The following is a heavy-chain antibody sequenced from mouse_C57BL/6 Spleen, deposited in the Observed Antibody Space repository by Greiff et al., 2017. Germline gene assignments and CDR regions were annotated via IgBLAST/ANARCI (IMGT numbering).Heavy chain of an antibody. CDR3: ARSPPYYSGSYPAWFAY. V-gene: IGHV7-3*01. Sequence: EVKLVESGGGLVQPGGSLSLSCAASGFTFTDYYMSWVRQPPGKALEWLGFIRNKANGYTTEYSASVKGRFTISRDNSQSILYLQMNALRAEDSATYYCARSPPYYSGSYPAWFAYWGQGTLVTVSA. D-gene: IGHD1-1*01. CDR2: IRNKANGYTT. CDR1: GFTFTDYY. J-gene: IGHJ3*01.